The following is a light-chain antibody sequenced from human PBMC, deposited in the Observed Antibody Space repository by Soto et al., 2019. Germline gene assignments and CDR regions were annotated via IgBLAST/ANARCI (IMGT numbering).Light chain of an antibody. Sequence: QSVLTQPPSVSGAPGQRVTISCTGSSSNIGAGYDVHWYQQLPGTAPQLLIYANSNRPSGVPGRFSGSKSGASASLAITGLQAEDEADYYCSSYTSSSTQVFGTGTKVTVL. V-gene: IGLV1-40*01. CDR2: ANS. CDR1: SSNIGAGYD. J-gene: IGLJ1*01. CDR3: SSYTSSSTQV.